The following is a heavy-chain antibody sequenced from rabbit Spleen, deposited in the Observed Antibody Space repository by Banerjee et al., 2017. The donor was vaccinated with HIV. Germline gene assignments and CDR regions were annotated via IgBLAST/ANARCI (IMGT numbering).Heavy chain of an antibody. D-gene: IGHD4-2*01. CDR3: ARDAAGREDFNL. J-gene: IGHJ4*01. Sequence: QQLVESGGGLVKPGASLTLTCKASGFSFSSGYYMSWVRQAPGKGLEWIGCTGTGSGSTYYASWAKGRFTISKTSSTTVTLQMTSLTVADTATYFCARDAAGREDFNLWGQGTLVTVS. CDR1: GFSFSSGYY. CDR2: TGTGSGST. V-gene: IGHV1S40*01.